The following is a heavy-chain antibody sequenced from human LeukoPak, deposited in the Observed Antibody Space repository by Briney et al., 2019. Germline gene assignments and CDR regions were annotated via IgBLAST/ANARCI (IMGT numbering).Heavy chain of an antibody. J-gene: IGHJ3*02. CDR1: GYTFTSYA. CDR3: ARDRGSIQDDAFDI. CDR2: INAGNGNT. Sequence: GASVKVSCKASGYTFTSYAMHWVRQAPGQRLEWMGWINAGNGNTKYSQKFQGRVTTTRDTSASTAYMELSSLRSEDTAVYYCARDRGSIQDDAFDIWGQGTMVTVSS. V-gene: IGHV1-3*01. D-gene: IGHD2-15*01.